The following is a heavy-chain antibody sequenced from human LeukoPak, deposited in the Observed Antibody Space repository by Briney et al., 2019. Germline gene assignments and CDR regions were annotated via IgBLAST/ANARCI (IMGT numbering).Heavy chain of an antibody. D-gene: IGHD3-10*01. CDR3: ARKRITMVRGVMVFDY. CDR1: GGSFSGYY. V-gene: IGHV4-34*01. J-gene: IGHJ4*02. Sequence: SETLSLTCAVYGGSFSGYYWRWIRQPTGKGLEWIGEINHSGSTNYNPSLKSRGTISVDTSKNQFSLKLSSVTAADTAVYYCARKRITMVRGVMVFDYWGQGTLVTVSS. CDR2: INHSGST.